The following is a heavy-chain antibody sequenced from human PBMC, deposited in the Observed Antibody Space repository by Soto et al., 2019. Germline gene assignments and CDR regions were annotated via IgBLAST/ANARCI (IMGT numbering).Heavy chain of an antibody. CDR1: GSTFDDKG. CDR3: ARSVGATNWFDP. Sequence: EVQLVESGGGVVRPGGSLRLSCAASGSTFDDKGMSWVRQAPGKGLEWVSGINRNGGSTGYADSVKGRFTISRDNAKNSLYLQMNSLRAEDTALYYCARSVGATNWFDPWGQGTLVTVSS. J-gene: IGHJ5*02. CDR2: INRNGGST. V-gene: IGHV3-20*04. D-gene: IGHD1-26*01.